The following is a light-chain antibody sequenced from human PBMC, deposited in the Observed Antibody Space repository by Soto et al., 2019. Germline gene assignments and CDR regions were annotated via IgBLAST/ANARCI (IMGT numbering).Light chain of an antibody. Sequence: EVVLTQSPGTLSLSPGERATLPCRASQSVSGSDLAWYQQKPGQSPRLLIYGASTRATGIPARFSGSGSGTQFTLTISSLQSEDFAVYYCQQRSNLPPTFGQGTRLEI. CDR3: QQRSNLPPT. J-gene: IGKJ5*01. V-gene: IGKV3D-20*02. CDR1: QSVSGSD. CDR2: GAS.